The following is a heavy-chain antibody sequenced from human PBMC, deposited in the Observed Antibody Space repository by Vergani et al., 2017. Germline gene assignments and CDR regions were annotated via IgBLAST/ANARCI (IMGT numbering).Heavy chain of an antibody. V-gene: IGHV3-30*18. CDR2: RSYDGSKK. CDR1: GFTFSSYG. D-gene: IGHD6-19*01. CDR3: AKTRLGIAVAGTFDY. Sequence: QVQLVESGGGVVQPGRSLRLSCAASGFTFSSYGMQWVRQAPGKGLERVAVRSYDGSKKYYADSVKGRFTISRDNSKSTLYLQMNSLRAEDTAVYYCAKTRLGIAVAGTFDYWGQGTLVTVSS. J-gene: IGHJ4*02.